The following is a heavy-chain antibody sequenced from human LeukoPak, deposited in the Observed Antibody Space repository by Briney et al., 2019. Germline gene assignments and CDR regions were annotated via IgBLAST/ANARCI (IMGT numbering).Heavy chain of an antibody. V-gene: IGHV4-59*01. CDR1: GGSISSYY. D-gene: IGHD1-26*01. Sequence: SETLSLTCTVSGGSISSYYWSWIRQPPGKGLEWIGYIYYSGSTNYNPSLKSRVTISVDTSKNQFSLKLSSVTAADTAVYHCARRGIVGATTEAFDIWGQGTMVTVSS. J-gene: IGHJ3*02. CDR2: IYYSGST. CDR3: ARRGIVGATTEAFDI.